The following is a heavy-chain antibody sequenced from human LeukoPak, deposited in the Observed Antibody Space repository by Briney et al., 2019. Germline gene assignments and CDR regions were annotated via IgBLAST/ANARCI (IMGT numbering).Heavy chain of an antibody. D-gene: IGHD6-19*01. Sequence: QPGGPRRLSCSAPGFTFSTYAMHWVRQAPGKGLEYVSAISNNGGSTYYADSVKGRFTISRDNSKNALYLQMSSLRTEDTAVYYCVKALGQWLVYYFGYWGQGTLVTVSS. CDR3: VKALGQWLVYYFGY. CDR1: GFTFSTYA. CDR2: ISNNGGST. V-gene: IGHV3-64D*09. J-gene: IGHJ4*02.